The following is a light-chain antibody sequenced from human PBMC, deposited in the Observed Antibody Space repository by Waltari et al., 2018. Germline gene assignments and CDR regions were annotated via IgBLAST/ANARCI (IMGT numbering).Light chain of an antibody. V-gene: IGKV4-1*01. J-gene: IGKJ1*01. Sequence: DIAMTQSPDSLAVSLGERATINCQSSRGVFYTDNNKNYLTWYQQKPGQPPQLRILWAATRESGVPDRFIGSGSGTDLTLTISSLQAEDVAVYYCHQHYTTPWTFGQGTLVEL. CDR3: HQHYTTPWT. CDR1: RGVFYTDNNKNY. CDR2: WAA.